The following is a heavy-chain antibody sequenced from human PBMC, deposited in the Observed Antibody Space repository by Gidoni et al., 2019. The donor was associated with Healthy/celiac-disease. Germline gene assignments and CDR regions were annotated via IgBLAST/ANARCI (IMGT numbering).Heavy chain of an antibody. CDR1: GFTFDDYA. J-gene: IGHJ4*02. V-gene: IGHV3-9*01. CDR3: ATLLYSSSFFGTRVD. CDR2: ISRNSGSI. Sequence: EVQLVESGGGLVQPGRSLRLSCAASGFTFDDYAMQGVRQAPGKGLEWVSGISRNSGSIGYADSVKGRFTISRDNAKNSLYLQMNSLRAEDTALYYCATLLYSSSFFGTRVDWGQGTLVTVSS. D-gene: IGHD6-13*01.